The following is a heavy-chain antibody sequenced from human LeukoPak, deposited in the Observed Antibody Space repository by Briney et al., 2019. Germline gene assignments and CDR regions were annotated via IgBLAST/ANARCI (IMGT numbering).Heavy chain of an antibody. CDR1: RFSFSDYD. V-gene: IGHV3-30*02. Sequence: GGSLRLSCRASRFSFSDYDMHWVRQAPGKGLEWVAFIRYDGSNKYYADSVKGRFTISRDNSKNSLYLQMNSLRTEGTALYYCAKGESSSWYLQYFQHWGQGTLVTVSS. J-gene: IGHJ1*01. CDR3: AKGESSSWYLQYFQH. D-gene: IGHD6-13*01. CDR2: IRYDGSNK.